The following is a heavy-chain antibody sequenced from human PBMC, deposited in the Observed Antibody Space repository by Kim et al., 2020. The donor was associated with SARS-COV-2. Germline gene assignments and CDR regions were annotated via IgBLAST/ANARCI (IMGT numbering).Heavy chain of an antibody. CDR3: ARDSHLWFGERYFDY. Sequence: QKFQGRVTITRDTSASTAYMELSSLRSEDTAVYYCARDSHLWFGERYFDYWGQGTLVTVSS. D-gene: IGHD3-10*01. V-gene: IGHV1-3*01. J-gene: IGHJ4*02.